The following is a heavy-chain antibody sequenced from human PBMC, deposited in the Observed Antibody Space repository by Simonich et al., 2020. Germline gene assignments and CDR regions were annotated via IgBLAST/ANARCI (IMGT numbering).Heavy chain of an antibody. Sequence: QVQLVQSGAEVKKPGASVKVSCKASGYTFTGYYMHWVRQAPGQGLEWMGWINPNSGGTNYAQKCPGRVTMTRDTSISTAYMELSRLRSDDTAVYYCARVPPTSGSYYYYYYYMDVWGKGTTVTVSS. CDR1: GYTFTGYY. D-gene: IGHD1-26*01. CDR3: ARVPPTSGSYYYYYYYMDV. V-gene: IGHV1-2*02. CDR2: INPNSGGT. J-gene: IGHJ6*03.